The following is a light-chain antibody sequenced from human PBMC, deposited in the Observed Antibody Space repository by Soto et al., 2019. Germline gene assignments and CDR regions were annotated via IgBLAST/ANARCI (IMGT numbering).Light chain of an antibody. CDR1: SSNIGAGYD. CDR2: GNT. V-gene: IGLV1-40*01. Sequence: LTQPPSVSGAPGQRVTISCTGSSSNIGAGYDVHWYQQLPGRAPKLLIYGNTNRPSGVPDRFSGSKSGTSASLAITGLQAEDEADYYCLSFDSSLSVVFGGGTKVTVL. J-gene: IGLJ2*01. CDR3: LSFDSSLSVV.